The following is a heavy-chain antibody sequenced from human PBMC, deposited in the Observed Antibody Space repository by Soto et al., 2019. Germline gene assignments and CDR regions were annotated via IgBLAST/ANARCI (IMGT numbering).Heavy chain of an antibody. CDR2: ISSSGSTI. CDR1: GFTFSSYE. D-gene: IGHD4-4*01. CDR3: ARSLLTIAY. V-gene: IGHV3-48*03. J-gene: IGHJ4*02. Sequence: LRLSCAASGFTFSSYEMNWVRQAPGKGLEWVSYISSSGSTIYYADSVRGRLTISRDNAKNSLYLQMNSLRAEDTAVYYCARSLLTIAYWGQGTLVTVSS.